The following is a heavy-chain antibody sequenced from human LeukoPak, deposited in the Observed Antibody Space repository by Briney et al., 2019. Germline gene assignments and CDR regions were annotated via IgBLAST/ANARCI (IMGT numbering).Heavy chain of an antibody. CDR1: GFTFSNYW. D-gene: IGHD3-16*01. V-gene: IGHV3-7*01. CDR3: ARGNFNDPGY. CDR2: IKQDGREK. Sequence: PGGSLRLSCAASGFTFSNYWMNWVRQAPGKGLEWVASIKQDGREKSYVDSVKGRFTISRDNAKNSLYLQVNSLRAEDTAVYYCARGNFNDPGYWGQGTLVTVSS. J-gene: IGHJ4*02.